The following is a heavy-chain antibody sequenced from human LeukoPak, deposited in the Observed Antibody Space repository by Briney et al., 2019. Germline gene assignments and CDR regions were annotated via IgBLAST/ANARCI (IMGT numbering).Heavy chain of an antibody. CDR2: ISSSSSYI. V-gene: IGHV3-21*01. CDR3: ARSGRGYEDAFDI. D-gene: IGHD5-12*01. J-gene: IGHJ3*02. Sequence: GGSLRLSCVASGFTFSSYTMNWVRQAPGKGLEWVSSISSSSSYIYYADSVKGRFTISRDNAKNSLYLQMNSLRAEDTAVYYCARSGRGYEDAFDIWGQGTMVTVSS. CDR1: GFTFSSYT.